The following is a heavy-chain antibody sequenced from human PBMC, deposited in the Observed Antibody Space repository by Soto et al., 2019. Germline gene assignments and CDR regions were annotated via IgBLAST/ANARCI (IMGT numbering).Heavy chain of an antibody. CDR1: GFTFSGYG. CDR2: ISYDGTNK. V-gene: IGHV3-30*18. D-gene: IGHD6-6*01. Sequence: QVQLVESGGGVVQPGRSLTLSCAASGFTFSGYGMHWVRQAPGKGLEWVAIISYDGTNKYYADSVKGRFTVSRDNSKNTLYLQMNNLRAEDTAVYYCANGLAYSTSFMRFPRGDFWGQGTLVTVSS. J-gene: IGHJ4*02. CDR3: ANGLAYSTSFMRFPRGDF.